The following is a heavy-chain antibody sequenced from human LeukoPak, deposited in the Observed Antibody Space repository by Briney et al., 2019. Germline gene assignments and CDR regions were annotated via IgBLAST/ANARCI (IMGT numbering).Heavy chain of an antibody. D-gene: IGHD6-6*01. Sequence: GGSLRLSCAASGFTFSNYWMHWVRQAPGKGLVWVSRISSDESITSYADSVKGRFTISRDNAKNTLFLQMNGLRAEDTAVYYCAKDVSIAARGEIDYWGQGTLVTVSS. V-gene: IGHV3-74*01. CDR2: ISSDESIT. J-gene: IGHJ4*02. CDR3: AKDVSIAARGEIDY. CDR1: GFTFSNYW.